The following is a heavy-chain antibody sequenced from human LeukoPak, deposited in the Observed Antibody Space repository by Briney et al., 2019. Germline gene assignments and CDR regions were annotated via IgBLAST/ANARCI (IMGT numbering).Heavy chain of an antibody. V-gene: IGHV4-61*02. CDR2: IYTSGST. CDR3: ARSYYDFWSGYPQGYYYYMGV. Sequence: PSETLSLTCTVSGSSISSGSYYWSWIRQPAGKGLGWIGRIYTSGSTNYNPSLKSRVTMSVDTSKNQFSLKLSSVTAADTAVYYCARSYYDFWSGYPQGYYYYMGVWGKGTTVTVSS. CDR1: GSSISSGSYY. J-gene: IGHJ6*03. D-gene: IGHD3-3*01.